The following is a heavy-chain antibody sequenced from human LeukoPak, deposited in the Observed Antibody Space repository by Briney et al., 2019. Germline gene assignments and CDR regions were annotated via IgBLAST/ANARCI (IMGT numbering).Heavy chain of an antibody. CDR2: ISYDGSNK. V-gene: IGHV3-30*04. CDR1: GFTFSSYA. D-gene: IGHD2-15*01. J-gene: IGHJ3*02. CDR3: ARDRGGYCSGGSCYGVAFDI. Sequence: GGSLRLSCAASGFTFSSYAMHWVRQAPGKGLEWVAVISYDGSNKYYADSVKGRFTISRDNSKNTLYLQMNSLRAEDTAVYYCARDRGGYCSGGSCYGVAFDIWGQGTMVTVSS.